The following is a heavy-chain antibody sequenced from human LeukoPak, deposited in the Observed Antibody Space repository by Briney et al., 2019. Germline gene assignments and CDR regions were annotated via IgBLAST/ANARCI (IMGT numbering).Heavy chain of an antibody. V-gene: IGHV5-51*01. J-gene: IGHJ4*02. Sequence: GESLKISCKGSGYSFSTYWIAWVRQMPGKGLEWMGIIYPGDSDTTYSPSFQGQVTISADKSISTAYLQWNSLEASDSAIYYCARRGDSDFRIDWGQGTLVTVSS. D-gene: IGHD2-21*02. CDR2: IYPGDSDT. CDR1: GYSFSTYW. CDR3: ARRGDSDFRID.